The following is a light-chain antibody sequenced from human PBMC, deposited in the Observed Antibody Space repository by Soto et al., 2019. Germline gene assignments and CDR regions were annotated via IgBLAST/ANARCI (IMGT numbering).Light chain of an antibody. J-gene: IGLJ2*01. CDR2: KDN. CDR1: NSNIGTNY. CDR3: ASWDDSPSGHVV. V-gene: IGLV1-47*01. Sequence: QSVLTQPPSASGTPGQRVTLSCSGRNSNIGTNYVYWYQQLPGAAPKLLIYKDNQRPSGVPDRFSGSKSGTSASLAISGLRSEDEADYYCASWDDSPSGHVVFGGGTKVTVL.